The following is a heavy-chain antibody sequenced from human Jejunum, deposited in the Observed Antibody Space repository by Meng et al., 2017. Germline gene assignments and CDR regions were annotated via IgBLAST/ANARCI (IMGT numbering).Heavy chain of an antibody. J-gene: IGHJ4*02. V-gene: IGHV4-34*02. CDR1: GGSISGYF. CDR2: FTRGGTT. CDR3: ARHEVDFDN. D-gene: IGHD1-26*01. Sequence: QVQRQQGGAGLLNPSETLSLTCAVYGGSISGYFWSWLRQAPGEGLEWVGEFTRGGTTNYNPSLKSRVTISADTSKNQFSLTLSSVSAADTAVYYCARHEVDFDNWGQGTLVTVSS.